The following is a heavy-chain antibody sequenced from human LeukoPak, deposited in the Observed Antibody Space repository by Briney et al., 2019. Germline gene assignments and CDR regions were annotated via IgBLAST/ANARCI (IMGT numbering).Heavy chain of an antibody. Sequence: PGRSLRLSCAASGFTFSSYGMHWVRQAPGEGLEWVAVISYDGSNKYYADSVKGRFTISRDNSKNTLYLQMNSLRAEDTAVYYCAKESRASSSWYVATGNYFDYWGQGTLVTVSS. CDR1: GFTFSSYG. CDR2: ISYDGSNK. D-gene: IGHD6-13*01. J-gene: IGHJ4*02. CDR3: AKESRASSSWYVATGNYFDY. V-gene: IGHV3-30*18.